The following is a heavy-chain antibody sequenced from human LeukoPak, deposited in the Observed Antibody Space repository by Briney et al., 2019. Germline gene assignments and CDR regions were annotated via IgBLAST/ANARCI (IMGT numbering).Heavy chain of an antibody. CDR3: ARGPYSYDSSGAFDI. J-gene: IGHJ3*02. V-gene: IGHV4-39*07. D-gene: IGHD3-22*01. CDR2: IYYSGST. Sequence: PSETLSLTCTVSGGSISRSSYYWGWIRQTPGKGLEWIGSIYYSGSTYYKSSLKSRVTISLDTSKNQFSLKLSSVTAADTAVYFCARGPYSYDSSGAFDIWGQGTMVTVSS. CDR1: GGSISRSSYY.